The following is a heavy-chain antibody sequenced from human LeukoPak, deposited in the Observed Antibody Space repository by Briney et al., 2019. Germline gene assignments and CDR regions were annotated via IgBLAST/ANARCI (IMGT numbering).Heavy chain of an antibody. D-gene: IGHD6-19*01. CDR2: ISNSSSMI. V-gene: IGHV3-48*02. CDR3: ARGPISGWSADY. CDR1: GLTFSSYN. J-gene: IGHJ4*02. Sequence: GGSLRLSCAVSGLTFSSYNMNWVRQAPGKGLEWVSYISNSSSMIYYADSVKGRFTLSRDNAKNSLYLQMNSLRDEDTAVYYCARGPISGWSADYWGQGTLVTVSS.